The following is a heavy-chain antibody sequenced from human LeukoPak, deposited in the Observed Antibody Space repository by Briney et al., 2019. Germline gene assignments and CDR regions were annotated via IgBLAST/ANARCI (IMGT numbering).Heavy chain of an antibody. D-gene: IGHD3-22*01. V-gene: IGHV4-39*07. Sequence: SETLSLTCTVSGGSISSSSYYWGWIRQAPGKGLEWIASIYYNGNTYYNPSLQSRVTISIDTSKNQFSLQLSSLTAADTALYYCVRDSSGYYPIDYWGQGTLVTVSS. CDR2: IYYNGNT. CDR3: VRDSSGYYPIDY. J-gene: IGHJ4*02. CDR1: GGSISSSSYY.